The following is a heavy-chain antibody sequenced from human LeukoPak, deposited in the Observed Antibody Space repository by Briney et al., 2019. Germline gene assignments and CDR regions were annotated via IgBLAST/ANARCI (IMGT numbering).Heavy chain of an antibody. CDR1: GGTFSSYA. CDR3: ARDGLGYCSGGSCRKAFDY. CDR2: IIPIFGTA. J-gene: IGHJ4*02. V-gene: IGHV1-69*13. D-gene: IGHD2-15*01. Sequence: SVKVSCKASGGTFSSYAISWVRQAPGQGLEWMGGIIPIFGTANYAQKFQGRVTITADESTSTANMELSSLRSEDTAVYYCARDGLGYCSGGSCRKAFDYWGQGTLVTVSS.